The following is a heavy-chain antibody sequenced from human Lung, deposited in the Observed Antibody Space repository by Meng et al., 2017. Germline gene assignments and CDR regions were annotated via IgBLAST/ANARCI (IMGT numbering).Heavy chain of an antibody. CDR1: GFTFTDHW. D-gene: IGHD1-1*01. J-gene: IGHJ1*01. Sequence: EGGLVESGGGLVPPGGSLSLSCAASGFTFTDHWLHWVRQGPGKGLVWVSRINRDGTKPTYADSVKGRFTISRDNAKNTLYLQMNNLRAEDTAFYYCTNDRLNHWGQGALVTVSS. CDR3: TNDRLNH. CDR2: INRDGTKP. V-gene: IGHV3-74*01.